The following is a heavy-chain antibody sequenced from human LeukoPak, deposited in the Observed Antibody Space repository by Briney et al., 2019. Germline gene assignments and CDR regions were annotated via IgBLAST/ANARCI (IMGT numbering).Heavy chain of an antibody. CDR1: GFTVSSNY. D-gene: IGHD5-18*01. CDR3: ARSGYSYGIDY. CDR2: IYSGGST. V-gene: IGHV3-53*01. Sequence: PGGSLRLSCAASGFTVSSNYMSWVRQAPGKGLEWVAVIYSGGSTYYADSVKGRFTISRDNSKNTLYLQMNSLRAEDTAVYYCARSGYSYGIDYWGQGTLVTVSS. J-gene: IGHJ4*02.